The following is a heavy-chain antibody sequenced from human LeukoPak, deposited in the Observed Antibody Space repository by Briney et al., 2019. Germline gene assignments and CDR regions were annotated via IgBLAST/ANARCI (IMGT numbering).Heavy chain of an antibody. J-gene: IGHJ4*02. CDR2: IYDSGSA. CDR1: GSSISSDYY. V-gene: IGHV4-38-2*02. Sequence: SETLSLTCTVSGSSISSDYYWGWIRQPPGKGLEWIGSIYDSGSAYYNPSLKSRVTISVDTSKNQFSLKLSSVTAADTAVYYCARGRDGYNTNPLDYWGQGTLVTVSS. D-gene: IGHD5-24*01. CDR3: ARGRDGYNTNPLDY.